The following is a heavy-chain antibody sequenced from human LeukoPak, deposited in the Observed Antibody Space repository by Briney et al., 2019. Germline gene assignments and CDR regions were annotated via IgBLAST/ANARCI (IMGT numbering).Heavy chain of an antibody. CDR2: IYYSGST. V-gene: IGHV4-39*07. Sequence: SETLSLTCSVSGGSVSGTNYYWAWIRQPPEKGLEWIGTIYYSGSTYYNPSLKSRVTISVDTSKNQFSLKLSSVTAADTAVYYCARGHDSIKTFGEVIKSRTRWFDPWGQGTLVTVSS. CDR1: GGSVSGTNYY. D-gene: IGHD3-3*01. CDR3: ARGHDSIKTFGEVIKSRTRWFDP. J-gene: IGHJ5*02.